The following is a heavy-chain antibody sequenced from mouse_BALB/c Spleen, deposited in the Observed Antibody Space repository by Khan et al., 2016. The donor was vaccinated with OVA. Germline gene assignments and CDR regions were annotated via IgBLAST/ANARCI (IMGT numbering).Heavy chain of an antibody. CDR2: VNPNTDNI. CDR1: GYSFTLYY. V-gene: IGHV1-18*01. Sequence: IQLVQSGPDLVKPGASVKLSCKASGYSFTLYYMSWVKQSPGKSLEWIGRVNPNTDNINYNQEFKGKAILTVDKSSNTAYMELRSLTSEDAAVYFCARGGDFFASWGQGTLVTVSA. J-gene: IGHJ3*01. CDR3: ARGGDFFAS.